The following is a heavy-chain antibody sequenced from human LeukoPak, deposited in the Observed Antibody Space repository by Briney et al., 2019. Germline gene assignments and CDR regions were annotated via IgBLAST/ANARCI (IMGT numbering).Heavy chain of an antibody. CDR2: ISYSETT. J-gene: IGHJ3*02. D-gene: IGHD5/OR15-5a*01. V-gene: IGHV4-59*01. Sequence: SETLSLTCTVSGGSISSFYWSWIRQPPGKGLEYIGYISYSETTSYNPSLKSRVTISVDTSKNQFSLKLTSVTAADTAVYYCARDKGLPRAFDIWGQGTMVTVSS. CDR3: ARDKGLPRAFDI. CDR1: GGSISSFY.